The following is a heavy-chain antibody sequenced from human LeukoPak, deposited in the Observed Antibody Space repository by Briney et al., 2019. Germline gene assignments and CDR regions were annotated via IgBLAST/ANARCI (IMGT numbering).Heavy chain of an antibody. CDR1: GFTFSSYA. J-gene: IGHJ4*02. D-gene: IGHD3-10*01. V-gene: IGHV3-23*01. CDR3: AKSESGSYSGDFDY. Sequence: GGSLRLSCAASGFTFSSYAMSWVRQAPGKGPEWVSAISGSGGSTYYADSVKGRFTISSDNSKNTLYLQMNSLRAEDTAVYYCAKSESGSYSGDFDYWGQGTLVTVSS. CDR2: ISGSGGST.